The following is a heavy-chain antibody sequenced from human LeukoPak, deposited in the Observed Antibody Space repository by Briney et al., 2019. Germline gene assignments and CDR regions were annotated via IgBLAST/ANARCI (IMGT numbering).Heavy chain of an antibody. V-gene: IGHV3-74*01. CDR3: ARVARGDYYFYYMDV. Sequence: GGSLRLSCAASGFTFSSYWMHWVRQAPGKGLVWVSRINNDGSSTSYADSVQGRFTISRDNAKNTLYLQMNSLRAEDTALYYCARVARGDYYFYYMDVWGKGTTVTVSS. CDR2: INNDGSST. CDR1: GFTFSSYW. J-gene: IGHJ6*03. D-gene: IGHD3-10*01.